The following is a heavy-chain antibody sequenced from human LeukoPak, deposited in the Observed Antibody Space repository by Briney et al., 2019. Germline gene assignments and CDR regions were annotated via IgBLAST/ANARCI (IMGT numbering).Heavy chain of an antibody. CDR1: NGSISTYY. CDR2: IYHSGTT. Sequence: PSETLSLTCTVSNGSISTYYWSWIWQPLGKRLEWIGHIYHSGTTIYNPTLKSRVTMSVDTSKNQFSLHLTSVTAADTDVYFCARISFESGWYALWGRGSLVTVSS. D-gene: IGHD6-19*01. J-gene: IGHJ2*01. V-gene: IGHV4-59*01. CDR3: ARISFESGWYAL.